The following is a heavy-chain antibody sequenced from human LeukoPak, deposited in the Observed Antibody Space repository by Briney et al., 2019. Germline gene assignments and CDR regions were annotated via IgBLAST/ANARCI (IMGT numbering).Heavy chain of an antibody. J-gene: IGHJ4*02. Sequence: GSLRLSCAASGFTFSSYAISWVRQAPGKGLEWVSAISGSGGSTYYADSVKGRFTISRDNSKNTLYLQMNSLRAEDTAVYYCARGRRDGYNYYGDYFDYWGQGTLVTVSS. D-gene: IGHD5-24*01. CDR1: GFTFSSYA. V-gene: IGHV3-23*01. CDR2: ISGSGGST. CDR3: ARGRRDGYNYYGDYFDY.